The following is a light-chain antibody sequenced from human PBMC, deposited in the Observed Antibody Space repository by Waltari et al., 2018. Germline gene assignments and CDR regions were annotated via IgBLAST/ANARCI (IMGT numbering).Light chain of an antibody. Sequence: DVVVTQSPLSLPVTPGEPASISCRSSQSLLHSNGYNYLDWYLLKPGQSPQLLSYLGSNRASGVPDRCSGSGSGTDFTLKISRVEAEDVGVYYCMQALEIPWTFGHGTKVEIK. CDR2: LGS. J-gene: IGKJ1*01. V-gene: IGKV2-28*01. CDR1: QSLLHSNGYNY. CDR3: MQALEIPWT.